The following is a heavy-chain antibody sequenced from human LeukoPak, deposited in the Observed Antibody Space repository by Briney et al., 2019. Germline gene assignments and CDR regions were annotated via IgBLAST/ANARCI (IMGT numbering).Heavy chain of an antibody. CDR3: ARATATTLVFFDY. CDR1: GASISSGGCY. Sequence: SETLSLTCTVSGASISSGGCYWSWIRQLPGKGLEWIGYISYSGNTYYNPSLKSRLIMSLDTSENQFSLWLSSVTAADTAVYYCARATATTLVFFDYWGQGTLVTVSS. D-gene: IGHD4-11*01. V-gene: IGHV4-31*03. CDR2: ISYSGNT. J-gene: IGHJ4*02.